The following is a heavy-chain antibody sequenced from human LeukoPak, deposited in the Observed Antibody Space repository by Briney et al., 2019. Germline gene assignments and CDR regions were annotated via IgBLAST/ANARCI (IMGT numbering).Heavy chain of an antibody. Sequence: GGSLRLSCAASGFTFSSYWMSWVRQAPGKGLEWVANIKQDGSEQYYVDSVKGRFTISRDSAKNSLYLQMNSLGAEDTAVYYCARGAGSIDYWGQGTLVTVSS. CDR3: ARGAGSIDY. V-gene: IGHV3-7*04. D-gene: IGHD2-15*01. CDR2: IKQDGSEQ. CDR1: GFTFSSYW. J-gene: IGHJ4*02.